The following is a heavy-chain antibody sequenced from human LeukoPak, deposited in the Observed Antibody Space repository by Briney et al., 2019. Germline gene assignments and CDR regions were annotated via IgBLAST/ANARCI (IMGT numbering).Heavy chain of an antibody. V-gene: IGHV3-21*01. CDR3: AREKPLLSTDAFDI. Sequence: GGSLRLSCAASGFTFSSYIMNWVRQAPGKGLEWVSSISSSSSYIYYADSVKGRFTISRDNAKNSLYLQMNSLRAEDTAVYYCAREKPLLSTDAFDIWGQGTMVTVSS. CDR1: GFTFSSYI. D-gene: IGHD2-15*01. J-gene: IGHJ3*02. CDR2: ISSSSSYI.